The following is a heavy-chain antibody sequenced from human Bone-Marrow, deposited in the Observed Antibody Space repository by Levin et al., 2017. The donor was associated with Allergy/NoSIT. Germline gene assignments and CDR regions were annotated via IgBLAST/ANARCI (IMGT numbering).Heavy chain of an antibody. D-gene: IGHD6-19*01. J-gene: IGHJ4*02. CDR3: ATSPVVAVAANKWYFVY. CDR2: TSHNEGNK. CDR1: GFTFSGQA. V-gene: IGHV3-30-3*01. Sequence: GGSLRLSCVASGFTFSGQAVHWVRQAPGKGLEWVTATSHNEGNKYYADSVKGRFTISRDNSKNTLFLQMNSLRAEDTALYYCATSPVVAVAANKWYFVYWGQGTLVTVSS.